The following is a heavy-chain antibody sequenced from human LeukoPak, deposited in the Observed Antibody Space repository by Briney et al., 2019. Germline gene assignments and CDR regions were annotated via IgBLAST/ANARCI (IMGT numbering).Heavy chain of an antibody. CDR2: IYYSGNT. D-gene: IGHD3-3*01. CDR1: GGSISSYY. Sequence: PSETLSLTCTVSGGSISSYYWSWIRQPPGKGLEWIGYIYYSGNTNYNPSLKSRVTISVDTSKNKFSLKLSSVTAADTAAYYCARAVEGLDDAFDIWGQGTLVTVSS. CDR3: ARAVEGLDDAFDI. V-gene: IGHV4-59*12. J-gene: IGHJ3*02.